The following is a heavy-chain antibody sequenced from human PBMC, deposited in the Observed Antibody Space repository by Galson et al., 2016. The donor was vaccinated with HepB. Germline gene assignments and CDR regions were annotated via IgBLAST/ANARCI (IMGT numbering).Heavy chain of an antibody. J-gene: IGHJ4*02. D-gene: IGHD1-1*01. V-gene: IGHV3-33*05. CDR3: ARSVEGHFDY. CDR2: ISYDGSNK. Sequence: PGKGLEWVAFISYDGSNKKYADSVKGRFTISRDNSKKTLHLQMNSLRADDTAVYYCARSVEGHFDYWGQGILVTVSS.